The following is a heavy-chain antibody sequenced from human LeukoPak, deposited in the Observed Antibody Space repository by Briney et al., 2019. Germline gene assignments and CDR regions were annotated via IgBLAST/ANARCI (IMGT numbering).Heavy chain of an antibody. Sequence: GGSLRLSCAASGSTFSSYGMSWVRQAPGKGLEWVSAISGSGGSTYYADSVKGRFTISRDNAKNSLYLQMNSLRAEDTAVYYCAGGLWYASGSDYWGQGTLVTVSS. CDR2: ISGSGGST. D-gene: IGHD3-10*01. V-gene: IGHV3-23*01. CDR3: AGGLWYASGSDY. J-gene: IGHJ4*02. CDR1: GSTFSSYG.